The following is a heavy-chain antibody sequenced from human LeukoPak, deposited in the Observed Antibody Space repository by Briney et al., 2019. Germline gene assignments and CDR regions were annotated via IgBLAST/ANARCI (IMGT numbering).Heavy chain of an antibody. D-gene: IGHD3-22*01. CDR3: ARDRGYYDSSGLDYYFDY. J-gene: IGHJ4*02. Sequence: ASVKVPCKASGYTFTGYYMHWVRQAPGQGLEWMGWINPNSGGTNYAQKFQGRVTMTRDTSISTAYMELSRLRSDDTAVYYCARDRGYYDSSGLDYYFDYWGQGTLVTVSS. CDR2: INPNSGGT. CDR1: GYTFTGYY. V-gene: IGHV1-2*02.